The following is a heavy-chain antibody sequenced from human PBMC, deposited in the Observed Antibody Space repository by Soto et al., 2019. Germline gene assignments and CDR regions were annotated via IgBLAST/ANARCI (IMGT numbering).Heavy chain of an antibody. CDR1: GYTFTSYG. J-gene: IGHJ4*02. D-gene: IGHD6-13*01. V-gene: IGHV1-18*01. CDR2: INTYDGNT. Sequence: QVQLVQSGAEVKKPGASVKVSCKASGYTFTSYGINWVRQAPGQGLEWMGWINTYDGNTNHAQKFQGRVSMTTDTSTSTAYMELRSLSSDDTAVYYCAASQQFDYWGQGTLVTVSS. CDR3: AASQQFDY.